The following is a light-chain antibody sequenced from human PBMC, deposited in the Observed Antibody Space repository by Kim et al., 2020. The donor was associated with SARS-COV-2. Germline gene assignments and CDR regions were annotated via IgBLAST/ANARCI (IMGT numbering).Light chain of an antibody. CDR3: QQYYSYPYT. CDR1: QGISRY. V-gene: IGKV1-8*01. J-gene: IGKJ2*01. Sequence: SASTGDRVTNTCRASQGISRYLAWYQQKPGTAPKLLIYAASTLQSGVPSRFSGSGSGTDFTLTISCLQSEDFATYYCQQYYSYPYTFGQGTKLEI. CDR2: AAS.